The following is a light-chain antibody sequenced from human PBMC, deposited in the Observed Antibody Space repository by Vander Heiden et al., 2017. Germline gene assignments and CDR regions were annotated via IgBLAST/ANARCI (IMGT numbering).Light chain of an antibody. V-gene: IGLV1-47*01. CDR2: RNN. CDR1: SSNIGSNY. J-gene: IGLJ1*01. CDR3: AAWDDSLSGYV. Sequence: QSVLTQPPSASGTPGQRVTISCSGRSSNIGSNYVSWYQQLPGTAPQLLIYRNNQRPSGVPYRFSGSKSGTSASLAISGLRSEDEADYYCAAWDDSLSGYVFGTGTKVTVL.